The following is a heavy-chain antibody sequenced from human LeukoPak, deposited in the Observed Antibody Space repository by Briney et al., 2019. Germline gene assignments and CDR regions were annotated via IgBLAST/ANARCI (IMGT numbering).Heavy chain of an antibody. Sequence: PSETLSLTCTVSGGSISNYYWSWIRQPAGKGLEWIGRIYTRGNTNYNPSLKSRVTMSVDTSKNQFSLNLSSVTAADTAMYYCARDIYYEGSGYTFDYWGQGTLVTVSS. D-gene: IGHD3-22*01. V-gene: IGHV4-4*07. CDR2: IYTRGNT. CDR3: ARDIYYEGSGYTFDY. J-gene: IGHJ4*02. CDR1: GGSISNYY.